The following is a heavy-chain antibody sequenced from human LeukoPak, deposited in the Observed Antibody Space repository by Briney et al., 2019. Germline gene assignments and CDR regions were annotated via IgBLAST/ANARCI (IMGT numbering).Heavy chain of an antibody. CDR2: IYYSGST. D-gene: IGHD2-2*01. J-gene: IGHJ5*02. V-gene: IGHV4-59*12. Sequence: SETLSLTCTVSGGSISSYYWSWIRQPAGKGLEWIGYIYYSGSTNYNPSLKSRVTISVDTSKNQFSLKLSSVTAADTAVYYCAKDHPILGIVVVPAATNWFDPWGQGTLVTVSS. CDR1: GGSISSYY. CDR3: AKDHPILGIVVVPAATNWFDP.